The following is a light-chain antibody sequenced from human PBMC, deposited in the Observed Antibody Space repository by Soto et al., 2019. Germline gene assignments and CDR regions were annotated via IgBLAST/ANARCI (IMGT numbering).Light chain of an antibody. CDR2: EVI. CDR1: SSDIGNYNY. V-gene: IGLV2-14*01. J-gene: IGLJ3*02. Sequence: QSVLTQPASVSGSPGQSITISCTGSSSDIGNYNYVSWYQQHPGKAPKLVIYEVINRPSGVSNRFSGSKSGHTASLTISGLQAEDEADYFCGSYTGSNTWVFGGGTKLTVL. CDR3: GSYTGSNTWV.